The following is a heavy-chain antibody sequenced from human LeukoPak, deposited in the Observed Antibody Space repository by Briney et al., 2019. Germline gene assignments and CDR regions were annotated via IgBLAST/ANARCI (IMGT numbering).Heavy chain of an antibody. V-gene: IGHV3-21*01. D-gene: IGHD3-22*01. CDR2: ISSSSSYI. J-gene: IGHJ6*03. CDR1: GFTFSSYS. Sequence: PGGSLRLSCAASGFTFSSYSMNWVRQAPGKGLEWVSSISSSSSYIYYADSVKGRFTISRDNAKNSLYLQMNSLRAEDTAVYYCARVAGDNYYDSSENYYYMDVWGKGTTVTVSS. CDR3: ARVAGDNYYDSSENYYYMDV.